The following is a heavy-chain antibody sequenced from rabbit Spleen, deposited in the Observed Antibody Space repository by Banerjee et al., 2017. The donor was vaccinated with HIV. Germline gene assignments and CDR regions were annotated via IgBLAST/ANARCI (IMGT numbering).Heavy chain of an antibody. D-gene: IGHD2-1*01. Sequence: QEQLEESGGDLVKPGASLTLTCTASGFDLSSYYYMCWVRQAPGKGLEWIACIYISGGSAFYANWAKGRFTISETSSTTVTLQMTSLTAADTAIYFCARDVATIGFRLGLWGPGTLVTVS. CDR3: ARDVATIGFRLGL. J-gene: IGHJ4*01. CDR1: GFDLSSYYY. V-gene: IGHV1S45*01. CDR2: IYISGGSA.